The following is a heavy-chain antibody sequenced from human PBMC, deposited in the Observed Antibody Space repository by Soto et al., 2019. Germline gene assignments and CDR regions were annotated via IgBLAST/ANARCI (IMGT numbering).Heavy chain of an antibody. CDR2: TYFRSKWYN. V-gene: IGHV6-1*01. CDR3: AKGDNLGPKTGYAFDP. CDR1: GDSVSSNTAS. J-gene: IGHJ5*02. Sequence: SQTLSLTCAMSGDSVSSNTASLNFIRHSPSRCLELLGRTYFRSKWYNDYAFSVKSRIIINPDTSNNQFSLQLNSVTPEDTAVYFCAKGDNLGPKTGYAFDPWGQGIMVTVSS. D-gene: IGHD5-12*01.